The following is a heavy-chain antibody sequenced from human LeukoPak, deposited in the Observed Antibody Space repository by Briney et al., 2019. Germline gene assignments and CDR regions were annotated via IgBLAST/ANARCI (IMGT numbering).Heavy chain of an antibody. Sequence: SETLSLTCTVSGGSISSYYWSWIRQPPGKALEWIGNIFYSGSTCYSPSLKSRVTISLDTSRNQFSLKLNSVTAADTAVYYCAKSNGYGLIDIWGQGTMVTVS. D-gene: IGHD3-22*01. J-gene: IGHJ3*02. V-gene: IGHV4-59*12. CDR3: AKSNGYGLIDI. CDR2: IFYSGST. CDR1: GGSISSYY.